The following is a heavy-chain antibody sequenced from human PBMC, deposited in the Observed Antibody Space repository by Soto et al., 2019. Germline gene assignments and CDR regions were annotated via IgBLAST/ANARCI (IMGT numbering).Heavy chain of an antibody. Sequence: GGSLRLSCAASGFTVSSKYMSWVRQAPGKGLEWVSLIQSGGPTYYADSVKGRFTISRDTSENTVHLQMDSLRAEDTAVYYCARDDVLFVSGRWSGVILAVCGKGTTVTV. CDR3: ARDDVLFVSGRWSGVILAV. V-gene: IGHV3-66*01. CDR2: IQSGGPT. CDR1: GFTVSSKY. D-gene: IGHD2-15*01. J-gene: IGHJ6*03.